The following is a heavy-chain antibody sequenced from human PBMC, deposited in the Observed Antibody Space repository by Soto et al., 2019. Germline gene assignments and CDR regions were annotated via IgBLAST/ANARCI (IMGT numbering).Heavy chain of an antibody. CDR2: ISAYNGNT. Sequence: ASVKVSCKASGYTFTSYGISCVRQAPGQGLEWMGWISAYNGNTNYAQKLQGRVTMTTDTSTSTAYMELRSLRSDDTAVYYCARDWGIAAAGTIGPCVYWGQGTLVTVSS. CDR3: ARDWGIAAAGTIGPCVY. CDR1: GYTFTSYG. V-gene: IGHV1-18*01. D-gene: IGHD6-13*01. J-gene: IGHJ4*02.